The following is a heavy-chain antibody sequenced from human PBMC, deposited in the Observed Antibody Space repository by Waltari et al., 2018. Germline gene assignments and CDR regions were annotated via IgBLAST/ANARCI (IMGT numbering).Heavy chain of an antibody. D-gene: IGHD4-4*01. CDR2: ITPCVVTT. Sequence: DVQLLESGGGFVQPGGSLRLSCAASGLTFGSYDMNWVRQPPGKGLQWVATITPCVVTTYYSGAVKGRFSIARDNSKSTLHLQMNSLGAEDTAVYYCAKGAVTTGFNHWGQGTLVTVSS. CDR3: AKGAVTTGFNH. CDR1: GLTFGSYD. J-gene: IGHJ4*02. V-gene: IGHV3-23*01.